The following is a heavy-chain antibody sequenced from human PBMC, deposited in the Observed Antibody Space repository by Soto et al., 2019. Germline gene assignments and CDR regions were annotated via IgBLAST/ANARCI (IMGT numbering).Heavy chain of an antibody. Sequence: ASVKVSFKASGYTFTGYYMHWVRQAPGQGLEWMGWINPNSGGTNYAQKFQGRVTMTRDTSISTAYMELSRLRSDDTAVYYCARVQTLSGHCSGGSCYSSDYYYGMDVWGQGTTVTVSS. D-gene: IGHD2-15*01. CDR2: INPNSGGT. J-gene: IGHJ6*02. CDR3: ARVQTLSGHCSGGSCYSSDYYYGMDV. V-gene: IGHV1-2*02. CDR1: GYTFTGYY.